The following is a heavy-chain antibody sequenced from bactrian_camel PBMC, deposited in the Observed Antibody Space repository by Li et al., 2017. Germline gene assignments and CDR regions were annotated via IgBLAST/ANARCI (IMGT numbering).Heavy chain of an antibody. CDR3: AADSGGSWYPTLEDYDYAY. D-gene: IGHD6*01. CDR1: LNSYSTYC. CDR2: VDEAGRT. Sequence: HVQLVESGGGSVQAGGSLRLSCAASLNSYSTYCVGWVRQVPGKEREGVAAVDEAGRTSYEASVKGRFNISLANDKRTLYLDMGSLKPEDTAMYYCAADSGGSWYPTLEDYDYAYWGQGTQVTVS. V-gene: IGHV3S26*01. J-gene: IGHJ4*01.